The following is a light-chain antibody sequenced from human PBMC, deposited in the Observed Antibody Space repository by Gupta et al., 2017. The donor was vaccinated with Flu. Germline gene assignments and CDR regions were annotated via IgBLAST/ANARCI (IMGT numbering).Light chain of an antibody. J-gene: IGLJ1*01. V-gene: IGLV3-19*01. CDR1: RLRIYY. CDR3: KSRDSSGNNIYV. CDR2: GKN. Sequence: SSELTQEPAVSVALGQTVRITCQGDRLRIYYASWYQQKPGQAPLLVIYGKNNRHSGIPARCSGSSSGNTAALTITGAQAEEEADYYCKSRDSSGNNIYVFGTGSKVTVL.